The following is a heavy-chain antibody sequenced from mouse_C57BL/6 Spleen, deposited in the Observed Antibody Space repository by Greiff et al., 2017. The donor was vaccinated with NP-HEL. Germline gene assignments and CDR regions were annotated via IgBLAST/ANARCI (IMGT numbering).Heavy chain of an antibody. CDR3: ARQELSLDY. Sequence: EVQLVESGGGLVQPGGSLKLSCAASGFTFSDYYMYWVRQTPEKRLEWVAYISNGGGSTYYPDTVKGRFTISRDNAKNTLYLQMSRLKSEDTAMYYCARQELSLDYWGQGTTLTVSS. V-gene: IGHV5-12*01. D-gene: IGHD3-2*02. J-gene: IGHJ2*01. CDR2: ISNGGGST. CDR1: GFTFSDYY.